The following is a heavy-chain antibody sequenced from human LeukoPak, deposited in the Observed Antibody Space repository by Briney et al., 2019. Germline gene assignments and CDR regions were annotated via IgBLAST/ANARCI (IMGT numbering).Heavy chain of an antibody. D-gene: IGHD7-27*01. Sequence: SETLSLTCTVSDGSISSSGYYWGWIRQPPGKGLEWIGYIYYTGTSYNPSLKSRVTISADTSKNQFSLKLISVTAADTAVYYCASRKLGNDYWGQGTLVTVSS. CDR1: DGSISSSGYY. CDR2: IYYTGT. CDR3: ASRKLGNDY. J-gene: IGHJ4*02. V-gene: IGHV4-61*05.